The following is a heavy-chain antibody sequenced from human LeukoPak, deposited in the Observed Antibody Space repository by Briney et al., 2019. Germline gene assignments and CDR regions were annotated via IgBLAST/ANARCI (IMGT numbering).Heavy chain of an antibody. D-gene: IGHD3-22*01. CDR1: GDSINSLDL. J-gene: IGHJ4*02. Sequence: SETLSLTCTVSGDSINSLDLWSWVRQPPGKGLEWIGEMYLSGTTHSNPSVKSRVTISIDKSKNQFFLNLSSVTAADTAVYYCAGLVGRYSSGLYYYYFDYWGRGPWSPSPQ. V-gene: IGHV4-4*02. CDR3: AGLVGRYSSGLYYYYFDY. CDR2: MYLSGTT.